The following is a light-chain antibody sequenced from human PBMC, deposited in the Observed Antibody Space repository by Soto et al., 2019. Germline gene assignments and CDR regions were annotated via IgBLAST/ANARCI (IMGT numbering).Light chain of an antibody. CDR2: WAS. CDR3: QQYYITPRT. Sequence: IVMTQSPDSLAVSLGERATINCKSSQSILYSSNNKNYLAWYQQKPGHPPKLLIYWASTRESGVPDRFSGSGSGTDFTLTISSLQAEDVAVYYCQQYYITPRTFGQGTKLEIK. V-gene: IGKV4-1*01. J-gene: IGKJ2*02. CDR1: QSILYSSNNKNY.